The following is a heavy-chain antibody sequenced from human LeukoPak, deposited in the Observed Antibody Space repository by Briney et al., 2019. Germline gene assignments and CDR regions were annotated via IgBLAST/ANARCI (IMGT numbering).Heavy chain of an antibody. Sequence: GGSLRLSCAASGFTFSSYGMHWVRQAPGKGLEWVAVIWYDGSNKYYADSVKGRFTISRDNFKNTLYLQMNSLRAEDTAVYYCARDNDSSGYSTGPVDYWGQGTLVTVSS. J-gene: IGHJ4*02. V-gene: IGHV3-33*01. D-gene: IGHD3-22*01. CDR3: ARDNDSSGYSTGPVDY. CDR2: IWYDGSNK. CDR1: GFTFSSYG.